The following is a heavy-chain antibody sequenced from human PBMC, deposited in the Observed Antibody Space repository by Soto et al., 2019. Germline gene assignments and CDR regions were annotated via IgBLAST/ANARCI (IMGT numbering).Heavy chain of an antibody. Sequence: GASVKVSCKASVYNLTGYYIHWVRQAPGQGLEWMGWINPNSGDTKFQRRFQERVTLTRDRSVTLVYMEMNRLTSDDTAVFYCATSFGVYSAYTWFDSWGQGTPVTVSS. CDR1: VYNLTGYY. CDR2: INPNSGDT. V-gene: IGHV1-2*07. D-gene: IGHD3-16*01. CDR3: ATSFGVYSAYTWFDS. J-gene: IGHJ5*01.